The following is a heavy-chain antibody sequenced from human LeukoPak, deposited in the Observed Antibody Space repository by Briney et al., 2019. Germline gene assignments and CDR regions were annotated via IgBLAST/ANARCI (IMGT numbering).Heavy chain of an antibody. CDR2: IYTSGST. CDR3: ARAKPKNMVRGLIMRRESRYYFDY. J-gene: IGHJ4*02. CDR1: GGSISSYY. V-gene: IGHV4-4*07. Sequence: SETLSLTCTVSGGSISSYYWSWIRQPAGKRLEWIGRIYTSGSTNYNPSLKSRVTMSVDTSKNRFSLKLSSVTAADTAVYYCARAKPKNMVRGLIMRRESRYYFDYWGQGTLVTVSS. D-gene: IGHD3-10*01.